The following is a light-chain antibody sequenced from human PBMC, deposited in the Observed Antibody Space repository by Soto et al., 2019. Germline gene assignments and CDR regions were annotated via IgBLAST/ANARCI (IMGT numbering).Light chain of an antibody. V-gene: IGKV1-39*01. CDR2: AAS. CDR3: QQSYTTPLT. CDR1: QSISSY. Sequence: DIQMTQSPSSLSASVGDRVTITCRASQSISSYLSWYQQRPGKAPKLLIYAASSLQRGVPSRFSGGRSGTDFILTISSLQPEEIATYYCQQSYTTPLTFGPGTKVDIK. J-gene: IGKJ3*01.